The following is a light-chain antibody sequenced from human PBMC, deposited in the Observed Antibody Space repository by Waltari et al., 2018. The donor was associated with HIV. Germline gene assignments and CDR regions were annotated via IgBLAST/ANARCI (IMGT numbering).Light chain of an antibody. CDR1: NLATLS. V-gene: IGLV3-21*02. J-gene: IGLJ1*01. CDR3: QVLEMPGRYV. Sequence: VLTQPGSVSVAPGQTASITCEGSNLATLSAHWYHQMPGQAPVLFLYYDNDRPSGISDRCSGSKSGDTATLSITRVEAGDEADYFCQVLEMPGRYVFGSGTKVTVL. CDR2: YDN.